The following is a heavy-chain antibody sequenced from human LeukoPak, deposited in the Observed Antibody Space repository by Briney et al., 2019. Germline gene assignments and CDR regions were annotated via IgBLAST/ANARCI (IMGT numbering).Heavy chain of an antibody. CDR3: ARLNYYGSWTYYWFDP. Sequence: SETLSLTCTVSGGSISSYYWSWIRQPPGKGLEWIGYISNSGDTNYNPSLKSRVTISVDTSKNQFPLKLSSVTAADTAVYYCARLNYYGSWTYYWFDPWGQGTLVTVSS. CDR1: GGSISSYY. V-gene: IGHV4-59*01. J-gene: IGHJ5*02. D-gene: IGHD3-10*01. CDR2: ISNSGDT.